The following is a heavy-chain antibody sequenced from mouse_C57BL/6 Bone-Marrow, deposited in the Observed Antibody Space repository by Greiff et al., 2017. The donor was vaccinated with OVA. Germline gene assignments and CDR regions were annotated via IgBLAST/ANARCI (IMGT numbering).Heavy chain of an antibody. CDR3: ARGDLRYFDV. CDR2: ISSGSSTI. CDR1: GFTFSDYG. V-gene: IGHV5-17*01. D-gene: IGHD6-1*01. Sequence: EVMLVESGGGLVKPGGSLKLSCAASGFTFSDYGMHWVRQAPEKGLEWVAYISSGSSTIYYADTVKGRFTISRDNAKNTLFLQMTSLRSEDTAMYYCARGDLRYFDVWGTGTTVTVSS. J-gene: IGHJ1*03.